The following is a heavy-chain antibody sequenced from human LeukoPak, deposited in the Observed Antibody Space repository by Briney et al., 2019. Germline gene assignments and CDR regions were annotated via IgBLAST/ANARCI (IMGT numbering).Heavy chain of an antibody. CDR2: ISGSGGHT. CDR1: GFTFSNYA. Sequence: GGSLRLSCAASGFTFSNYALSWVRQAPGKGLEWVSSISGSGGHTYYADSVKGRFTISRDNSRNTLYLQMNSLRAEDTAVYYCARGGDFWSGYSRGYYMDVWGKGTTVTVSS. D-gene: IGHD3-3*01. CDR3: ARGGDFWSGYSRGYYMDV. J-gene: IGHJ6*03. V-gene: IGHV3-23*01.